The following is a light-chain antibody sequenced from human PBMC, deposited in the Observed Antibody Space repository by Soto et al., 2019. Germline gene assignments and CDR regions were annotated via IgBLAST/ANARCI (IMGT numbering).Light chain of an antibody. CDR3: QQYNSYSHLT. V-gene: IGKV1-5*01. CDR1: QSISSW. Sequence: DIQMTQSPSTLSASVGDRVTITCRASQSISSWLAWYQQKPGKAPKLLIYDASSLESGVPSRFSGSGSGTEFTLTISSLQPDDFATYYVQQYNSYSHLTFGPGTKVDIK. CDR2: DAS. J-gene: IGKJ3*01.